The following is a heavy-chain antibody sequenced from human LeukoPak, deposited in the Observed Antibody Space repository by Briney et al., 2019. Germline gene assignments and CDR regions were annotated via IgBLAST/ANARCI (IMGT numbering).Heavy chain of an antibody. CDR3: ARVSAGTTLPLFDP. CDR1: GYTFTSYG. J-gene: IGHJ5*02. V-gene: IGHV1-18*01. Sequence: ASVKVSCKSSGYTFTSYGISWVRQAPGQGLAWMGWISAYNGNTNNAQKLQGRVTMTTDTSTSTAYMELRSLRSDDTAVYYCARVSAGTTLPLFDPWGQGTLVTVSS. D-gene: IGHD1-7*01. CDR2: ISAYNGNT.